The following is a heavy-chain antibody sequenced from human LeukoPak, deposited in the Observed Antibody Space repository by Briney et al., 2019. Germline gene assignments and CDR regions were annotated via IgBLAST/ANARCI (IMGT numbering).Heavy chain of an antibody. J-gene: IGHJ4*02. CDR2: INTNGANT. Sequence: QTGGSLRLSRSASGFTFKSYAMHWVRQAPGKGLEYVSSINTNGANTYYADSVKGRFTISRDNSRNTVYVQMNSLTPEDTAVYYCVKGLDYSSSQMDSWGQGTLVTVSS. CDR3: VKGLDYSSSQMDS. D-gene: IGHD6-6*01. CDR1: GFTFKSYA. V-gene: IGHV3-64*05.